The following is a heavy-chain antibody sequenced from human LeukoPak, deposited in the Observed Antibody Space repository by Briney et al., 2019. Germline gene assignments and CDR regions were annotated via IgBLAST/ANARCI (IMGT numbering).Heavy chain of an antibody. CDR1: GGSISSYY. CDR2: IHYSGST. Sequence: SETLSLTCTVSGGSISSYYWSWIRQPPGKGLEWIGYIHYSGSTNYNPSLKSRVTISVDTSKNQFSLKLSSVTAADTAVYYCARTTEGYCRGRSCYSYYYYMDVWGKGTTVTISS. CDR3: ARTTEGYCRGRSCYSYYYYMDV. V-gene: IGHV4-59*01. J-gene: IGHJ6*03. D-gene: IGHD2-15*01.